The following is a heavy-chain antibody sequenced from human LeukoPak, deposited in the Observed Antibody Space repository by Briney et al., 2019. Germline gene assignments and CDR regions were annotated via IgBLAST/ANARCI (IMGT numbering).Heavy chain of an antibody. J-gene: IGHJ1*01. D-gene: IGHD6-13*01. CDR3: ATAPYSSSFINVQH. V-gene: IGHV1-8*01. CDR2: MRPNSGNT. Sequence: ASVKVSCKASGYTFPNYDINWVRQATGQGLAWVGHMRPNSGNTGYAQKFQGRVTMTRDTSISTAYMELSSLKSEDTAVYYCATAPYSSSFINVQHWGQGTLVAVSA. CDR1: GYTFPNYD.